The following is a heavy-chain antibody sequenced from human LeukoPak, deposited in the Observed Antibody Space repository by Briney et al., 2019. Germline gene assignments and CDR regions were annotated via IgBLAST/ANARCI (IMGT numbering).Heavy chain of an antibody. J-gene: IGHJ4*02. CDR2: IYYSGST. D-gene: IGHD6-19*01. Sequence: SETLSLTCTVSGASMRTYYWSWIRQPPGKGLEWVGYIYYSGSTNYKPSLKRRVTISVDTSKNQFSLKVSSVTAADTAVYYCASSRSSSGWSLIDYWGQGALVTVSS. V-gene: IGHV4-59*01. CDR3: ASSRSSSGWSLIDY. CDR1: GASMRTYY.